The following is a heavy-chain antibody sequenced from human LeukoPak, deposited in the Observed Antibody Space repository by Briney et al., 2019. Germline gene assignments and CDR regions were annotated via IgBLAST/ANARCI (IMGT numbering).Heavy chain of an antibody. J-gene: IGHJ4*02. Sequence: SETLSLTCTVSGGSISSSSYYWGWIRQAPGKGLEWIGYVYYSGSTNYNPSLKSRVTISVDTSKNQFSLKLSSVTAADTAVYYCARSELLWFGGVNSGFDYWGQGTLVTVSS. CDR2: VYYSGST. D-gene: IGHD3-10*01. V-gene: IGHV4-61*05. CDR3: ARSELLWFGGVNSGFDY. CDR1: GGSISSSSYY.